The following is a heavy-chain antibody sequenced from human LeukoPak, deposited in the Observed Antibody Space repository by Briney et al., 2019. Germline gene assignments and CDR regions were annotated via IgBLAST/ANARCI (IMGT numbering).Heavy chain of an antibody. J-gene: IGHJ6*02. D-gene: IGHD7-27*01. Sequence: SETLSLTCTVSGGSVSSGSYYWSWIRQSPGKGLEWIGYIYYSGSTNYNPSLKSRVTISVDTSKNQFSLKLSSVTAADTAVYYCARSPGDPIYYYYYGMDVWGQGTTVTASS. CDR3: ARSPGDPIYYYYYGMDV. V-gene: IGHV4-61*01. CDR1: GGSVSSGSYY. CDR2: IYYSGST.